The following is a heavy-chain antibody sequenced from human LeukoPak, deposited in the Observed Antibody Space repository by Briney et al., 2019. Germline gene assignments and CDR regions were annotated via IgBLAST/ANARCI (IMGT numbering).Heavy chain of an antibody. CDR1: GYTFTGYY. D-gene: IGHD1-14*01. V-gene: IGHV1-2*02. Sequence: ASVKVSCKASGYTFTGYYMHCVRQVPVQGLEWMGWINPNSGGTKYAQKFQGRVTMTRDTSISIAYMELNRLRSDDTAVYYCARVMNREATNYWGQGTLVTVSS. J-gene: IGHJ4*02. CDR3: ARVMNREATNY. CDR2: INPNSGGT.